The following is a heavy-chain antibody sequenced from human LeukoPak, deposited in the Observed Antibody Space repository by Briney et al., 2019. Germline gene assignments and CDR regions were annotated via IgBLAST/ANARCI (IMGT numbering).Heavy chain of an antibody. Sequence: SETLSLTCTVSGYSISSGHYWGWIRQPPGKGLEWLGHIFYSGSINYNRSLKSRITISVDTSKNQFSLNLDSVTAADTAVYYCARDGEGDEGWDYWGQGTLVTVSS. V-gene: IGHV4-61*01. D-gene: IGHD7-27*01. CDR3: ARDGEGDEGWDY. CDR1: GYSISSGHY. J-gene: IGHJ4*02. CDR2: IFYSGSI.